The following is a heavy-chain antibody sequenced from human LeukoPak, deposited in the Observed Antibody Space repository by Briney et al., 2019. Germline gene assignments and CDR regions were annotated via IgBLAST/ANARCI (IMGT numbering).Heavy chain of an antibody. V-gene: IGHV3-74*01. CDR2: LDSDASNT. J-gene: IGHJ4*01. Sequence: GGSLRLSCAASGSTFSSYWMHWVRQVPGKGLVWVSRLDSDASNTDYADSVKGRFTISRDNAKNTLYLQMNSLRAEDTAVYYCARDITLTRGGRSDYWGHGTLVTVSA. CDR3: ARDITLTRGGRSDY. CDR1: GSTFSSYW. D-gene: IGHD3-10*01.